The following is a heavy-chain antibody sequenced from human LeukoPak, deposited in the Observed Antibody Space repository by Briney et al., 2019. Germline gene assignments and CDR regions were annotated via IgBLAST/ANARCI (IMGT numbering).Heavy chain of an antibody. Sequence: ASVKVSCKASGYTFTSYYMHWVRQAPGQGLEWMGIINPSGGSTSYAQKFQGRVTMTRDTSTSTVYMELSSLRSEDTAVYYCARAIGCSSTGCPYTYYYYGMDVWGKGTTVTVSS. V-gene: IGHV1-46*01. CDR3: ARAIGCSSTGCPYTYYYYGMDV. CDR2: INPSGGST. CDR1: GYTFTSYY. D-gene: IGHD2-2*01. J-gene: IGHJ6*04.